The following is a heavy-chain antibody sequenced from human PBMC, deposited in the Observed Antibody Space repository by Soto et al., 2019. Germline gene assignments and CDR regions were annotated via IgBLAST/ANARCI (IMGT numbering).Heavy chain of an antibody. CDR3: ASRDPGTSVDY. CDR2: IYRTGST. Sequence: SETLSLTCAVSGGSFISNNWWTWVRQPPGQGLEWIGEIYRTGSTNYNPSLKSRVTISLDKSENQFSLKVTSLTAADTAVYYCASRDPGTSVDYWGQGTLVTVSS. V-gene: IGHV4-4*02. D-gene: IGHD1-7*01. J-gene: IGHJ4*02. CDR1: GGSFISNNW.